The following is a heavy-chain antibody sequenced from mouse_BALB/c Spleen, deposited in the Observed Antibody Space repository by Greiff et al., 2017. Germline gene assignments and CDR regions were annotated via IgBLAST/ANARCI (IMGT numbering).Heavy chain of an antibody. CDR1: GFTFTDYY. D-gene: IGHD5-5*01. CDR2: IRNKANGYTT. Sequence: EVKLQESGGGLVQPGGSLRLSCATSGFTFTDYYMSWVRQPPGKALEWLGFIRNKANGYTTEYSASVKGRFTISRDNSQSILYLQMNTLRAEDSATYYCARALPYYFDYWGQGTTLTVSS. V-gene: IGHV7-3*02. J-gene: IGHJ2*01. CDR3: ARALPYYFDY.